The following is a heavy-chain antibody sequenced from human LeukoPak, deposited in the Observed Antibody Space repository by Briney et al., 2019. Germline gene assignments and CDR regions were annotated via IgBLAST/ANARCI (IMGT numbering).Heavy chain of an antibody. D-gene: IGHD3-3*01. CDR3: ARSPLGLYDYYFDY. CDR1: GFTVSSNY. J-gene: IGHJ4*02. Sequence: GGSLRLSCAASGFTVSSNYMSWVRQAPGKGLEWVSVIYSGGSTYYADSVKGRFTISRDNSKSTLYLQMNSLRAEDTAVYYCARSPLGLYDYYFDYWGQGTLVTVSS. V-gene: IGHV3-53*01. CDR2: IYSGGST.